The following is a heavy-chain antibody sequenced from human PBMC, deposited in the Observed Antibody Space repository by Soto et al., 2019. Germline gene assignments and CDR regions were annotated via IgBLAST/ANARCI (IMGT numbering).Heavy chain of an antibody. CDR1: GYTFTSYY. CDR3: ARGHCGGDCYPVYYYYGMDV. D-gene: IGHD2-21*02. Sequence: ASVKVSCKASGYTFTSYYMHWVRQAPGQGLEWMGIINPSGGSTSYAQKFQGRVTMTRDTSTSTVYMELSSLRSEDTAVYYCARGHCGGDCYPVYYYYGMDVWGQGTTVTVSS. J-gene: IGHJ6*02. CDR2: INPSGGST. V-gene: IGHV1-46*01.